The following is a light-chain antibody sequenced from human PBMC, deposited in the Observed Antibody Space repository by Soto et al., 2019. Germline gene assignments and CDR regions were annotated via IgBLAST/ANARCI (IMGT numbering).Light chain of an antibody. Sequence: DIQLTQSPSFLSASVGDRVTISCRASQGISSYLAWYQQTPGKAPKLLIYASSTLQNGVPSRFSGSGSGTEFTLTIRSLQPEVFATYYCQQLNTFPVTFGQGTRL. CDR1: QGISSY. J-gene: IGKJ5*01. V-gene: IGKV1-9*01. CDR3: QQLNTFPVT. CDR2: ASS.